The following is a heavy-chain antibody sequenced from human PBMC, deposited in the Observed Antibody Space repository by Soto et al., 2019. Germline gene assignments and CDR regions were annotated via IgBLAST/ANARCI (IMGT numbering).Heavy chain of an antibody. D-gene: IGHD4-17*01. CDR3: ARCSTDYGDDGCSLKY. J-gene: IGHJ1*01. CDR1: GYTFTCYA. Sequence: QVQLVQSGAEVKRPGASVKVSCKASGYTFTCYAVSWVRQAPGQGREWMGWISAYSGHTIYSQKFQGIVTMTTDPYTTTTYMEVRSLGSDDTAVYYCARCSTDYGDDGCSLKYWGQGTLVTVSS. CDR2: ISAYSGHT. V-gene: IGHV1-18*01.